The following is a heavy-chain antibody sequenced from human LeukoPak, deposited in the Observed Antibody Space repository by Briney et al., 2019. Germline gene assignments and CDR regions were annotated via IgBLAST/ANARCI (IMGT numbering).Heavy chain of an antibody. Sequence: GGSLRLSCAASGFTVSSSYMSWVRQAPGKGLEWVSVIYSGDSTYYADSVKGRFTISRDNSKNTLYLQMNSLRAEDTAVYYCARAPDKDIYNYYYYYYMDVWGKGTTVTVSS. CDR3: ARAPDKDIYNYYYYYYMDV. J-gene: IGHJ6*03. D-gene: IGHD2-15*01. CDR1: GFTVSSSY. V-gene: IGHV3-53*01. CDR2: IYSGDST.